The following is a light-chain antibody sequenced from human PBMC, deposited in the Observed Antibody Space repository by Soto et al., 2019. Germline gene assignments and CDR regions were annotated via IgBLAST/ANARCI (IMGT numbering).Light chain of an antibody. CDR2: HAS. CDR1: QSVSDK. J-gene: IGKJ1*01. V-gene: IGKV3-15*01. CDR3: QQYNNWPPWT. Sequence: SPGERATLSCRASQSVSDKLAWYQQKPGQAPRLLIYHASARATGIPARFSGSGSGTEFTLTISGLQSEDFAVYYCQQYNNWPPWTFGQGAKVDIK.